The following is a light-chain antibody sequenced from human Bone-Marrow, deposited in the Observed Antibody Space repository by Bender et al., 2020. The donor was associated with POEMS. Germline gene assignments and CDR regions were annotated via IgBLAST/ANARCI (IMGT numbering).Light chain of an antibody. CDR1: SSDVGGYNY. CDR2: DVS. J-gene: IGLJ3*02. CDR3: SSYINNIWV. V-gene: IGLV2-14*01. Sequence: QSAPTQPASVSGSPGQSIPISCTGISSDVGGYNYVSWYQQHPGKAPKLMIYDVSDRPSGVSNRFSGSKSGNTASLTISGLQAEDEAAYYCSSYINNIWVFGGGTQLTVL.